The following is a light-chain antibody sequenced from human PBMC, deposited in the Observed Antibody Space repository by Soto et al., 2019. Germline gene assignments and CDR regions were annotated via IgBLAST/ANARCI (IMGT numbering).Light chain of an antibody. V-gene: IGLV2-8*01. Sequence: QSALTQPPSASGSPGQSVTISCTGTSNDVGGYNYVSWYQQHPGKAPKLMIYEVTKRPSGVPDRFSGSKSGNTASLTVSGLQAEDEADYYCQSYDSTLSARYVFGTGTKLTVL. J-gene: IGLJ1*01. CDR2: EVT. CDR1: SNDVGGYNY. CDR3: QSYDSTLSARYV.